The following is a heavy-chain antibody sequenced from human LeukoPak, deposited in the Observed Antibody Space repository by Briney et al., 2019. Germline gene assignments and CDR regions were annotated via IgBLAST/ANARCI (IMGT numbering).Heavy chain of an antibody. Sequence: MASETLSLTCTVSGGSISGYYWSWIRQPPGXGLEWIGYIYYSGSTNYNPSLKSRVTISADTSENQFSLKLSSVTAADTAVYYCARGKGYFDYWGQGTLVTVSS. J-gene: IGHJ4*02. CDR1: GGSISGYY. CDR3: ARGKGYFDY. CDR2: IYYSGST. V-gene: IGHV4-59*01.